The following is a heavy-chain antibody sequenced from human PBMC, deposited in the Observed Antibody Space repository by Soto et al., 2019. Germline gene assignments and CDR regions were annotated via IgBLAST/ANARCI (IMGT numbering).Heavy chain of an antibody. J-gene: IGHJ6*02. CDR2: VYHSGST. CDR3: ARDSKRGYSYGSLFGYYYYGMDV. Sequence: SETLSLTCAVSGGSISSSNWWSWVRQPPGKGLEWIGEVYHSGSTNYNPSLKSRVTISVDKSKNQFSLKLSSVTAADTAVYYCARDSKRGYSYGSLFGYYYYGMDVWGQGTTVNVSS. D-gene: IGHD5-18*01. V-gene: IGHV4-4*02. CDR1: GGSISSSNW.